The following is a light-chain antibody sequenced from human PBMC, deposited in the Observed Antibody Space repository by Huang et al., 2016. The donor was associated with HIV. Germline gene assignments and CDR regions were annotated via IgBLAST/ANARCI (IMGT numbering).Light chain of an antibody. CDR3: QQYDNLPFT. CDR2: DAS. J-gene: IGKJ3*01. CDR1: HDISNY. Sequence: DIQMTQSPSSLSASVGDRVTITCPASHDISNYLNWYQQKPGKAPKLLIYDASNLETGVPSRFSGSGSGTDFTFTISSLQPEDFATYYCQQYDNLPFTFGPGTKVDIK. V-gene: IGKV1-33*01.